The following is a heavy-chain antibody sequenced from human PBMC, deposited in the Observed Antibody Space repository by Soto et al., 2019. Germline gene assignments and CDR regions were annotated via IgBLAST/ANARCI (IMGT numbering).Heavy chain of an antibody. D-gene: IGHD2-21*02. CDR3: ARESGDWPLNWFDP. Sequence: PXGSLRLSFAASGFNFSNHWMHWVRQRPAEGLVWVSRITSDGKSKAYAESVKGRFAISRDNAKNTLYLQMNGLTAEDTAVYYCARESGDWPLNWFDPWGQGTLVTVSS. J-gene: IGHJ5*02. CDR1: GFNFSNHW. V-gene: IGHV3-74*01. CDR2: ITSDGKSK.